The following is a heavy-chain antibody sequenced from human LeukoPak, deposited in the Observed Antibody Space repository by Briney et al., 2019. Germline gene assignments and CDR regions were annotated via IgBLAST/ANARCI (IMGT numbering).Heavy chain of an antibody. Sequence: PGGSLRLSCAASGFTISNYWMSWVRQAPGKGLEWVGRIKSKTDGGTTDYAAPVKGRFTISRDNAKNSLYLQMNSLRDEDTAVYYCARDRDVFLSHMIPAPRFRKVAFDIWGQGTMVTVSS. CDR2: IKSKTDGGTT. D-gene: IGHD3-16*01. J-gene: IGHJ3*02. CDR1: GFTISNYW. CDR3: ARDRDVFLSHMIPAPRFRKVAFDI. V-gene: IGHV3-15*01.